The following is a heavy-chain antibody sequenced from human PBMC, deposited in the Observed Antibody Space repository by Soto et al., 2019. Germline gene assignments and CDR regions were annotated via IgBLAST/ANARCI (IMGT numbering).Heavy chain of an antibody. CDR3: ARDSTLAY. V-gene: IGHV1-46*01. Sequence: VKVSCKASGYTFTSFYMHWVRQAPGQGLEWMGIINPSGGGTSYAQKFQGRVTMTRDTSTSTIYMELSSLRSEDTAMYYCARDSTLAYWGQGTLGTVSS. CDR2: INPSGGGT. CDR1: GYTFTSFY. J-gene: IGHJ4*02.